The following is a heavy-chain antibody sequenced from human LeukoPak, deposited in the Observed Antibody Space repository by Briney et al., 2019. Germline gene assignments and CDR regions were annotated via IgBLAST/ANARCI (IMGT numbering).Heavy chain of an antibody. V-gene: IGHV3-23*01. CDR3: AKDVLIGVVDGGYFDY. J-gene: IGHJ4*02. Sequence: PEASLKVSCAASGYTFSRYDMSWVRQAPGQGLEWVSIINGNGGSTCYAQTVKGRVTISRDTSKNTFYLQMNSLRAEDTAVYYCAKDVLIGVVDGGYFDYWGQGTLVTVSS. CDR1: GYTFSRYD. CDR2: INGNGGST. D-gene: IGHD3-22*01.